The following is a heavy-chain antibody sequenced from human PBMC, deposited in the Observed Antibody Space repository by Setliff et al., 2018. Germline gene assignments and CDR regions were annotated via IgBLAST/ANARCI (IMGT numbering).Heavy chain of an antibody. V-gene: IGHV4-38-2*02. Sequence: NPSETLSLTCTVSGYSISSGYYWGWIRQPPGKGLEWIGSIYHSGSTYYNPSLKSRVTISMDTSKNQFSLKLSSVTAADAAVYYCASNILTGPYDAFDIWGRGTMVTVSS. CDR2: IYHSGST. D-gene: IGHD3-9*01. J-gene: IGHJ3*02. CDR3: ASNILTGPYDAFDI. CDR1: GYSISSGYY.